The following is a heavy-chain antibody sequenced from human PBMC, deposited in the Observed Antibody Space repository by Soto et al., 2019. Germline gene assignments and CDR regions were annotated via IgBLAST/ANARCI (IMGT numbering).Heavy chain of an antibody. J-gene: IGHJ4*02. D-gene: IGHD4-17*01. Sequence: PSETLSLTCTVSGGSISSYYWSWIRQPPGKGLEWIGYIYYSGSTNYNPSLKSRVTISVDTSKNQFSLKLSSVTAADTAVYYCARVDIDDGDFVFDYWGQGTLVTVSS. CDR3: ARVDIDDGDFVFDY. CDR1: GGSISSYY. CDR2: IYYSGST. V-gene: IGHV4-59*01.